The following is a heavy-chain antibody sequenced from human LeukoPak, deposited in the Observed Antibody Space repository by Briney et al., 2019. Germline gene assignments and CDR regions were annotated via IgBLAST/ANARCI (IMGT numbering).Heavy chain of an antibody. J-gene: IGHJ6*03. CDR2: IYYSGST. CDR1: GGSISSGVYY. Sequence: SETLSLTCTVSGGSISSGVYYWSWIRQHPGKGLEWIGYIYYSGSTYYNPSLKSRVTISVDTSKNQFSLKLSSVTAADTAVYYCAREGRITMVRGVIIKSPYYYYYMDVWGKGTTVTVSS. CDR3: AREGRITMVRGVIIKSPYYYYYMDV. D-gene: IGHD3-10*01. V-gene: IGHV4-31*03.